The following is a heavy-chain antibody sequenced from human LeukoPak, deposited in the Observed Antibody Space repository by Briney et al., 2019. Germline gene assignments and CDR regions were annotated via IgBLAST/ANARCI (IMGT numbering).Heavy chain of an antibody. Sequence: SETLSLTCTVSGGSISSYYWSWIRQPPGKGLEWIGYIYYSGSTNYNPSLKSRVTISVDTSKNQFSLKLNSVTAAGTAVYYCARGNDFWSGEAACWFDPWGQGTLVTVSS. J-gene: IGHJ5*02. CDR2: IYYSGST. V-gene: IGHV4-59*01. CDR3: ARGNDFWSGEAACWFDP. D-gene: IGHD3-3*01. CDR1: GGSISSYY.